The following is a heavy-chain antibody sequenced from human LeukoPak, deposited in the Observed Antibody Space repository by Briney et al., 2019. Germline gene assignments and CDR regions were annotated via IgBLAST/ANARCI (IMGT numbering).Heavy chain of an antibody. D-gene: IGHD3-3*01. J-gene: IGHJ6*02. CDR3: ARLAPITIFGVVIRRYGMDV. V-gene: IGHV4-39*07. Sequence: SETLSLTCTVSGGSISSSSYYWGWIRQPPGKGLEWIGEINHSGSTNYNPSLKSRVTISVDTSKNQFSLKLSSVTAADTAVYYCARLAPITIFGVVIRRYGMDVWGQGTTVTVSS. CDR2: INHSGST. CDR1: GGSISSSSYY.